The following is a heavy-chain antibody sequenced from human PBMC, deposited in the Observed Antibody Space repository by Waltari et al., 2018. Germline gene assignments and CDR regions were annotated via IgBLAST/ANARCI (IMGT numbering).Heavy chain of an antibody. CDR1: GYTLTELS. V-gene: IGHV1-24*01. J-gene: IGHJ3*02. D-gene: IGHD3-9*01. CDR3: ATISSRYFDWLSAFDI. Sequence: QVQLVQSGAEVKKPGASVKVSCKVSGYTLTELSMHWVRQAPGKGLEWMGGFDPEDGETIYAQKFQGRVTMTEDTSTDTAYMELSSLRSEDTAVYYCATISSRYFDWLSAFDIWGQGTMVTVSS. CDR2: FDPEDGET.